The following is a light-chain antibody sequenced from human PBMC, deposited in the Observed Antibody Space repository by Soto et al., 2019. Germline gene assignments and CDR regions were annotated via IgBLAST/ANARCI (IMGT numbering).Light chain of an antibody. Sequence: QSALTQPASVSGSPGQSITISCTGTSSDVGGYNYVSWYQQHPGKAPKVMIYDVSNRPSGVSNRFSGSKSGNTASLTISGLQADDEADYYCSSYRSSSTPFIFGGGTKGTVL. CDR3: SSYRSSSTPFI. V-gene: IGLV2-14*01. CDR1: SSDVGGYNY. J-gene: IGLJ2*01. CDR2: DVS.